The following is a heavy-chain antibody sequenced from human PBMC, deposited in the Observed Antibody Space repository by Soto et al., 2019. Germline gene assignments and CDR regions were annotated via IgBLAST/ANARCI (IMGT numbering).Heavy chain of an antibody. CDR1: VDSVSSNSAA. CDR2: TYYRSKWYN. V-gene: IGHV6-1*01. J-gene: IGHJ5*02. CDR3: ARTTAGWFDP. D-gene: IGHD4-17*01. Sequence: SQTLSLTCAISVDSVSSNSAAWNCIRQPPSRGLEWLGRTYYRSKWYNDYAVSVKSRITINPDTSKNQFSLQLNSVTPEDTAVYYCARTTAGWFDPWGQGTLVTVSS.